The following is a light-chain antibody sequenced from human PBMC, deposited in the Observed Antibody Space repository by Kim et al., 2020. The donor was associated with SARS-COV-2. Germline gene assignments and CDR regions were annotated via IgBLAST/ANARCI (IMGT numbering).Light chain of an antibody. Sequence: SLPPGERATLACRASQSVSSYLAWYQQKPGQPPRLLIYDASNRATGIPARFSGSGSGTDFTLTISSLEPEDFAVYYCQQRSNWLTFGQGTKVDIK. CDR2: DAS. CDR1: QSVSSY. CDR3: QQRSNWLT. J-gene: IGKJ1*01. V-gene: IGKV3-11*01.